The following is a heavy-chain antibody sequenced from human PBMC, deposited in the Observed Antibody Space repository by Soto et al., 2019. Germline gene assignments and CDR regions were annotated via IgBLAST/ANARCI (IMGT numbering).Heavy chain of an antibody. J-gene: IGHJ4*02. CDR2: IIPMFGTA. V-gene: IGHV1-69*13. CDR3: ARVGPAHYYDSSGYYSPFDY. D-gene: IGHD3-22*01. CDR1: GDTFSSYA. Sequence: SVKVSCKASGDTFSSYAINWVRQAPGQGLEWMGGIIPMFGTANYAQKFKGRVTITAGESTSTVYMELSSLRSEDTAVYYCARVGPAHYYDSSGYYSPFDYWGQGTLVTVSS.